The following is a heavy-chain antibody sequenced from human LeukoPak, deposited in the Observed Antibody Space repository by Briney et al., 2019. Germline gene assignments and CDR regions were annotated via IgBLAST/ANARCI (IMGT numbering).Heavy chain of an antibody. J-gene: IGHJ4*02. D-gene: IGHD5-18*01. CDR2: ISNSSSYI. V-gene: IGHV3-21*01. CDR1: GFTFSSYS. CDR3: ARDQYSYGYGDY. Sequence: GGSLRLSCAASGFTFSSYSMNWVRQAPGKGLEWVSSISNSSSYIYYADSVKGRFTISRDNAKNSLYLQMNSLRAEDTAVYYCARDQYSYGYGDYWGQGTLVTVSS.